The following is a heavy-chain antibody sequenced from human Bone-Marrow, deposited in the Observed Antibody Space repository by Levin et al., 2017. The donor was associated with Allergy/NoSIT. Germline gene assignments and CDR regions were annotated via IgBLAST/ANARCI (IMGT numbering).Heavy chain of an antibody. D-gene: IGHD1-1*01. Sequence: ASVKVSCKPSGYTFTDFYIHWVRQAPGQGLEWMGWINPDTGSTTYNEKFKGRVTMTRDTSISTVYMELRGLTSDDTAVFYCAPDWNDVGLDPWGQGTLVTVSA. CDR3: APDWNDVGLDP. V-gene: IGHV1-2*02. CDR2: INPDTGST. J-gene: IGHJ5*02. CDR1: GYTFTDFY.